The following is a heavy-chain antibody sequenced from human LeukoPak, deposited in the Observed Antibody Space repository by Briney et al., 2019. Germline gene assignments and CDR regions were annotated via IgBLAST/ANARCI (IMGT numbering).Heavy chain of an antibody. V-gene: IGHV4-61*02. CDR2: IYTSGST. CDR3: ARGRRAAAGSVDY. Sequence: PSETLSLTCTVSGGSISSGSYYWSWIRQRAGKGLEWIGRIYTSGSTNYNPSLKSRVTISVDTSKNQFSLKLSSVTAADTAVYYCARGRRAAAGSVDYWGQGTLVTVSS. J-gene: IGHJ4*02. D-gene: IGHD6-13*01. CDR1: GGSISSGSYY.